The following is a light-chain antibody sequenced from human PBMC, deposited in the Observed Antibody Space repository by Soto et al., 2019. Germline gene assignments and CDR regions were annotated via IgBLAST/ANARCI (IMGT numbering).Light chain of an antibody. J-gene: IGLJ3*02. CDR1: SSDVGAYNY. CDR3: SSYISTNTLG. V-gene: IGLV2-14*01. Sequence: QSALTQPASVSGSPGQSITISCTGTSSDVGAYNYVSWYQQYPGKAPKLMIYEVSNRPSGVSNRFSGSKSGNTASLTISGLQAEDEADYYCSSYISTNTLGFGGGTKLTVL. CDR2: EVS.